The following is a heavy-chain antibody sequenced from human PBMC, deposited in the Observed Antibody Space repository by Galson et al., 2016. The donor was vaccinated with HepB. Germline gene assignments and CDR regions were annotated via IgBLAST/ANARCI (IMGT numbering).Heavy chain of an antibody. D-gene: IGHD3-3*01. Sequence: SLRLSCAASGFTFSNAWMSWVRQAPGKGLEWVGRINSKTDGGTTDYAAPVKGRFTISRDDSTNTLYLQMSSLKTEDTAVYYCITDSEWIWGQGTLVTVSS. CDR2: INSKTDGGTT. CDR1: GFTFSNAW. V-gene: IGHV3-15*01. J-gene: IGHJ4*02. CDR3: ITDSEWI.